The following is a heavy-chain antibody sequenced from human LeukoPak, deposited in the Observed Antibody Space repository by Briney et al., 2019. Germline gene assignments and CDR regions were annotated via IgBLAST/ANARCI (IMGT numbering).Heavy chain of an antibody. J-gene: IGHJ4*02. CDR1: GGSMSSYY. Sequence: KPSEPLSLPCAVSGGSMSSYYWSWIRQPPGKGLEWIGYIYYSGSTKYNPSLKSRVTISVDTSKNQFSLKLSSVTAADTAVYYCARGARAGYNLEPFDYWGQGTLVTVSS. V-gene: IGHV4-59*08. D-gene: IGHD5-24*01. CDR3: ARGARAGYNLEPFDY. CDR2: IYYSGST.